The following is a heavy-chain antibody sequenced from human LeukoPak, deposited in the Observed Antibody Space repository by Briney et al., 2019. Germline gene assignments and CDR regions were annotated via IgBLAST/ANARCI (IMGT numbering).Heavy chain of an antibody. J-gene: IGHJ4*02. V-gene: IGHV1-18*01. D-gene: IGHD3-3*01. CDR2: ISVYSGNT. CDR3: AKGSADSRPYYFDY. CDR1: GYTFSAYG. Sequence: ASVKVSCKASGYTFSAYGISWVRQAPGQGVEWMGYISVYSGNTNHAQKLQGRVTMTTDTSTSTAYMELRSLRSDDTALYYCAKGSADSRPYYFDYWGQGTLVTVSS.